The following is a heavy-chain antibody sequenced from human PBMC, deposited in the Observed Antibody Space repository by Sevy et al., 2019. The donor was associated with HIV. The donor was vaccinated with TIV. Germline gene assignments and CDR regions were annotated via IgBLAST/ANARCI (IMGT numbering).Heavy chain of an antibody. CDR3: AKGGGGHYDPDEIGYYFYYYNMDV. V-gene: IGHV3-23*01. J-gene: IGHJ6*03. CDR2: ISGSGTRT. Sequence: GGSLRLSCAVSGFSFDSYGMTWVRQAPGKGLEWVSGISGSGTRTYYADSVKGRFSISRDNSKNRLYLQMNGLRSEDTGMYYCAKGGGGHYDPDEIGYYFYYYNMDVWGKGTTVTVSS. CDR1: GFSFDSYG. D-gene: IGHD3-22*01.